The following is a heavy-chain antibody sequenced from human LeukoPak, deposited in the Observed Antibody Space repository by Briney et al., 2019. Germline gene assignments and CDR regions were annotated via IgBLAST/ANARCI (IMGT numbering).Heavy chain of an antibody. J-gene: IGHJ6*02. CDR2: ISYDGSNK. D-gene: IGHD6-19*01. CDR3: AKDLNHSPYSGWYPAYYYGMDV. Sequence: PGGSLRLSCAASGFTFSSYGMHWVRQAPGKGLEWVAVISYDGSNKYYADSVKGRFTISRDNSKNTLYLQMNSLRAEDTAVYYCAKDLNHSPYSGWYPAYYYGMDVWGQGTTVTVSS. V-gene: IGHV3-30*18. CDR1: GFTFSSYG.